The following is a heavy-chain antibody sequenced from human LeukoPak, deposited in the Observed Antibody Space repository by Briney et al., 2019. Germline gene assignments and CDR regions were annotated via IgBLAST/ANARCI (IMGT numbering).Heavy chain of an antibody. CDR2: IYYSGST. Sequence: SETLSLTCTVSGGSISSGGYYWSWIRQHPGKGLEWIGYIYYSGSTYYNPSLKSRVTISVDTSKNQFSLKLSSVTAADTAVYYCARALKGWVYYMDVWGKGTTVTVSS. D-gene: IGHD6-19*01. CDR1: GGSISSGGYY. CDR3: ARALKGWVYYMDV. J-gene: IGHJ6*03. V-gene: IGHV4-31*03.